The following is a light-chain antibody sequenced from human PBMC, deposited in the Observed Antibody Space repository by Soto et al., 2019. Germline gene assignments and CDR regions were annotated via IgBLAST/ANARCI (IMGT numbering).Light chain of an antibody. J-gene: IGKJ5*01. CDR1: QIVISSF. Sequence: EIVLTQSPGTLSLSPGEGATISCRASQIVISSFLAWYQQIPGQAPRLLIYGASTRATGIPDRFSGSASGTDFSLTISRLEPEDFAVYYCQQYGSSPTFGQGTRLEIK. CDR3: QQYGSSPT. CDR2: GAS. V-gene: IGKV3-20*01.